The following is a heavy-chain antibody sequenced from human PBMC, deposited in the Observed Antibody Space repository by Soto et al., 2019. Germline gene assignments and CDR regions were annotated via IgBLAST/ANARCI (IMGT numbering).Heavy chain of an antibody. CDR1: GFTFSNAW. D-gene: IGHD3-22*01. J-gene: IGHJ3*02. V-gene: IGHV3-15*07. Sequence: GGSLSLSCAASGFTFSNAWINRVLQAPGKGLEWVGRIKSKTDGGTTDYAAPVKGRFTISRDDSKNTLYLQMNSLKTEDTAVYYCTTDAYYYDSSGLEIDAFDIWGQGTMVTVS. CDR3: TTDAYYYDSSGLEIDAFDI. CDR2: IKSKTDGGTT.